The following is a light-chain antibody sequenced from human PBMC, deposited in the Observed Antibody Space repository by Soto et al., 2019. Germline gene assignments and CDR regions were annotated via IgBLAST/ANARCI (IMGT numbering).Light chain of an antibody. CDR3: CSYAGSYTYV. CDR1: GSDVGGYDY. CDR2: DVT. J-gene: IGLJ1*01. V-gene: IGLV2-11*01. Sequence: QSALTQPRSVSGSPGQSVTVSCTGTGSDVGGYDYVSWYQQHPGKAPNLMIYDVTKRPSGVPRRFSGSKSGNAAYLTISGLQADDEADYYCCSYAGSYTYVFGIGTKVT.